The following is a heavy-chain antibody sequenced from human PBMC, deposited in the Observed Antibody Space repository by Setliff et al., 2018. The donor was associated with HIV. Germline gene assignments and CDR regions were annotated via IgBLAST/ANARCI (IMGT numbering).Heavy chain of an antibody. CDR2: INPNSGGT. J-gene: IGHJ3*02. CDR3: ASKVHCTNGVCLDAFDI. D-gene: IGHD2-8*01. Sequence: ASVKVSCKASGYTFTDYYMHWVRQAPGQGLEWMGRINPNSGGTNYVQKFQGRVTMTRDRSIGTAYMELSRLRSDDTGVYYCASKVHCTNGVCLDAFDIWGQGTTVTVSS. CDR1: GYTFTDYY. V-gene: IGHV1-2*05.